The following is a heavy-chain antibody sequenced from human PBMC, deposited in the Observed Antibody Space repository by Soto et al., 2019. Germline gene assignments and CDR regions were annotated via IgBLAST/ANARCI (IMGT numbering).Heavy chain of an antibody. CDR2: IFHGGST. V-gene: IGHV4-34*12. Sequence: SETLSLTCAVYGGSFSGYFWSWIRQPPGKGLEWIGEIFHGGSTNYSPSLKSRVTISVDTSKNQFSLELSSVTAADTAVYYCARPHYDSNTFYYFFDYWGQGTLVTVSS. D-gene: IGHD3-22*01. CDR1: GGSFSGYF. J-gene: IGHJ4*02. CDR3: ARPHYDSNTFYYFFDY.